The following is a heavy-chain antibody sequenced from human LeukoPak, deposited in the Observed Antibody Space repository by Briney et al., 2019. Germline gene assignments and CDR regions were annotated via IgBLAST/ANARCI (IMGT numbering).Heavy chain of an antibody. V-gene: IGHV1-46*01. CDR2: INPSGGAT. CDR1: GYTFTTYH. D-gene: IGHD7-27*01. J-gene: IGHJ6*02. CDR3: ARATGDRSLLNYYYGMDV. Sequence: ASVKVSCKASGYTFTTYHVHWVRQAPGQGLEWMGMINPSGGATTYAQKFQGGVAMTRDTSTSTVYMELSSLRSEDTAVYYCARATGDRSLLNYYYGMDVWGQGTTVTVSS.